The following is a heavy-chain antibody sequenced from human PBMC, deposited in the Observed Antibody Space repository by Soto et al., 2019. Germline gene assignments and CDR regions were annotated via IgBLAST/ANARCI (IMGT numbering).Heavy chain of an antibody. CDR1: GGSISSYY. J-gene: IGHJ5*02. V-gene: IGHV4-39*01. D-gene: IGHD5-18*01. Sequence: SETLSLTCTVSGGSISSYYWGWIRQPPGKGLEWIGSIYYSGSTYYNPSLKSRVTISVDTSKNQFSLKLSSVTAADTAVYYCARHSGNTWRQIWLRGDNWFDPCGQGHLVTVSS. CDR3: ARHSGNTWRQIWLRGDNWFDP. CDR2: IYYSGST.